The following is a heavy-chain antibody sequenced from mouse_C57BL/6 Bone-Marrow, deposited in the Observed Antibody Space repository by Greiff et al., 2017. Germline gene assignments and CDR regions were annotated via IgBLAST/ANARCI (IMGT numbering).Heavy chain of an antibody. Sequence: EVKLMESGGDLVKPGGSLKLSCAASGFTFSSYGMSWVRQTPDKRLEWVATLSSGGSYTYYPDSVKGRFTISRDNAKNTLYLQMSSLKSEDTAMYYCARQRGSSFAYWGQGTLVTVSA. CDR2: LSSGGSYT. CDR3: ARQRGSSFAY. D-gene: IGHD1-1*01. V-gene: IGHV5-6*02. J-gene: IGHJ3*01. CDR1: GFTFSSYG.